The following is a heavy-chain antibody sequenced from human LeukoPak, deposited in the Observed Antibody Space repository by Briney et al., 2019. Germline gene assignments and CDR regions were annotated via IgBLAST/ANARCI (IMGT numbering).Heavy chain of an antibody. CDR1: GYTFTSYY. J-gene: IGHJ4*02. V-gene: IGHV1-46*01. Sequence: ASVKVSCKASGYTFTSYYMHWVRQAPGQGLEWMGIINPSGGSTSYAQKFRGRVTMTRDTSTSTVYMELSSLRSEDTAVYYCASMYGGNSYFDYWGQGTLVTDSS. CDR2: INPSGGST. CDR3: ASMYGGNSYFDY. D-gene: IGHD4-23*01.